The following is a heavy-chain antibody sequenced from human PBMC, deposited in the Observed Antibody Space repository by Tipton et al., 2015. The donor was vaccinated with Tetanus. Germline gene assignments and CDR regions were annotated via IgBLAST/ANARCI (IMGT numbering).Heavy chain of an antibody. D-gene: IGHD1/OR15-1a*01. J-gene: IGHJ6*02. Sequence: QLVQSGAEVKKPGESLTISCKGSGYSFTTYWISWVRQMPGKGLEWMGRIDPSDSSTNYSPSFQGHVTISVDKSSSTAYLQWSSLKASDTAIYYCARRNNPKLYYYYGVDVWGQGTTVTVSS. CDR3: ARRNNPKLYYYYGVDV. V-gene: IGHV5-10-1*01. CDR1: GYSFTTYW. CDR2: IDPSDSST.